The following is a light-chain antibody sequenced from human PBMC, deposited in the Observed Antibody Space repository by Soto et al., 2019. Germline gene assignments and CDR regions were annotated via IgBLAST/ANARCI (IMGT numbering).Light chain of an antibody. V-gene: IGKV3-20*01. J-gene: IGKJ3*01. CDR2: AAS. CDR1: QSVASNR. Sequence: EVVLTQSPGTLSLSAGERATLSCRASQSVASNRLAWYQQKPGQAPRLLIYAASTRAAGIPARFIGSGSGTDFTLTISRLEPEDFGVFFCHHYGRSPIFTFGPGTTVDMK. CDR3: HHYGRSPIFT.